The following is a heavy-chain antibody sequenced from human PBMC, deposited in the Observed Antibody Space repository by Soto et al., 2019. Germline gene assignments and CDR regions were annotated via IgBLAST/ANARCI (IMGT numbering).Heavy chain of an antibody. Sequence: PSETLSLTCTVSGGSISSDNCYWSWIRQQPGKGLEWIGYVSYSGSADYNPSLKSRVTILVDTSKNQFSLKLTSVTAADTSVYYCATRPCDVSGYYLGVYDFWGQGTLVTVSS. CDR1: GGSISSDNCY. J-gene: IGHJ4*02. D-gene: IGHD3-22*01. V-gene: IGHV4-31*03. CDR2: VSYSGSA. CDR3: ATRPCDVSGYYLGVYDF.